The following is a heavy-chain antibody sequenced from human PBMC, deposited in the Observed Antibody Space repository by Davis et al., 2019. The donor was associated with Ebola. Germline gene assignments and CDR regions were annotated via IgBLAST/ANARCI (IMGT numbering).Heavy chain of an antibody. CDR3: ARNSSGFGHFDY. V-gene: IGHV4-39*07. CDR2: MYYSGST. J-gene: IGHJ4*02. CDR1: GASMTEGINY. D-gene: IGHD6-19*01. Sequence: PSETLSLTCTVSGASMTEGINYWSWLRQPPGKGLDWIGTMYYSGSTYYNPSLKIRPTLSVDTSRNQFSLGLTSVTTADTAIYYCARNSSGFGHFDYWGQGILITVSS.